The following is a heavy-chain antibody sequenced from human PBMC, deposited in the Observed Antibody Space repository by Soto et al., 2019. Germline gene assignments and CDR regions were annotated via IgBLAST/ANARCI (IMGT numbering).Heavy chain of an antibody. CDR1: GFTVSSNY. CDR3: ARDLLSSGWYLHYFDY. Sequence: GGSLRLSCAASGFTVSSNYMSWVRQAPGKGLEWVSVIYSGGSTYYADSVKGRFTISRDNSKNTLYLQMNSLRAEDTAVYYCARDLLSSGWYLHYFDYWGQGTLVTVSS. D-gene: IGHD6-19*01. J-gene: IGHJ4*02. V-gene: IGHV3-66*01. CDR2: IYSGGST.